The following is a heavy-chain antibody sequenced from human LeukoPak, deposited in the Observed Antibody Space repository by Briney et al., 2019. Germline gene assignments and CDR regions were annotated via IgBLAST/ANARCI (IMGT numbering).Heavy chain of an antibody. V-gene: IGHV3-30*02. CDR3: AKVGTNFLRYYFDS. Sequence: GGSLRLSCAASGFTFSSYGMHWVRQAPGKGLEWVAFIRYDGSNKYYADSVKGRFTISRDNSKNTLYLQMNSLRAEDMAVYYCAKVGTNFLRYYFDSWGRGTLVTVSS. J-gene: IGHJ4*02. CDR1: GFTFSSYG. D-gene: IGHD1-1*01. CDR2: IRYDGSNK.